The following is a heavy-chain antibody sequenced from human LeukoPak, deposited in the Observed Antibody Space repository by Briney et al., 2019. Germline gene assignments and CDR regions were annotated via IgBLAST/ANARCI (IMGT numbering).Heavy chain of an antibody. CDR3: ARRRKDRSPLGYCGGGSCLDAFDI. CDR2: ISSSSSYT. J-gene: IGHJ3*02. V-gene: IGHV3-11*06. D-gene: IGHD2-15*01. CDR1: GFTFSDYY. Sequence: GGSLRLSCAASGFTFSDYYMSWIRQAPGKGLEWVSYISSSSSYTNYADSVKGRFTISRDNAKNSLYLQMNSLRAEDTAVYYCARRRKDRSPLGYCGGGSCLDAFDIWGQGTMVTVSS.